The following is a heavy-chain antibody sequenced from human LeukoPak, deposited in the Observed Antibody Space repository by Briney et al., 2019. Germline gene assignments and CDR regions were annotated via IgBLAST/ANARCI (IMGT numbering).Heavy chain of an antibody. D-gene: IGHD1-26*01. CDR1: GFTFSNFG. Sequence: GGSLRLSCAASGFTFSNFGMHWVRQAPGKGLEWVAFIRSDGGIKYYADSVKGRFTISRDNSKNTLYLQMNSLRAEDTAVYYCAKVRGSYSPYYYYGMDVWGQGTTVTVSS. CDR2: IRSDGGIK. J-gene: IGHJ6*02. CDR3: AKVRGSYSPYYYYGMDV. V-gene: IGHV3-30*02.